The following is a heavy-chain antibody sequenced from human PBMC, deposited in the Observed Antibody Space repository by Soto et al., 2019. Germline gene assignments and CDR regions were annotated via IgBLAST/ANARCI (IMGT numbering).Heavy chain of an antibody. V-gene: IGHV1-69*13. CDR2: IIPIFGTA. CDR3: ARDLRRGHFGY. D-gene: IGHD3-10*01. J-gene: IGHJ4*02. CDR1: GGTFSSYA. Sequence: ASVKVSCKASGGTFSSYAISWVLQAPGQGLEWMGGIIPIFGTANYAQKFQGRVTITADESTSTAYMELSSLRSEDTAVYYCARDLRRGHFGYWGQGTLVTVSS.